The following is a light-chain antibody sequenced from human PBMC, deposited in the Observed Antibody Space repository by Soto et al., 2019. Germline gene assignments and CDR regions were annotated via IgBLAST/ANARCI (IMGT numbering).Light chain of an antibody. V-gene: IGKV1-5*01. CDR2: DAS. CDR3: QQYNSYST. CDR1: QSISTW. J-gene: IGKJ1*01. Sequence: IPMPQSPSTPFASVGDRVTITCRASQSISTWLAWYQQKPGKAPKLLIYDASSLESGVPSRFSGSGSGTEFTLTISSLQPEDFASYYCQQYNSYSTFGQGTKVDIK.